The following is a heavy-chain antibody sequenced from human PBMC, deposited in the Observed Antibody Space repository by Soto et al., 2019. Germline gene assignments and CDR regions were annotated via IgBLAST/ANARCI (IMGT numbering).Heavy chain of an antibody. CDR1: GFTFSSYA. V-gene: IGHV3-23*01. Sequence: EVQLLESGGGLVQPGGSLRLSCAASGFTFSSYAMSWVRQAPGKGLEWVSAISGSGGSTYYADSVKGRFTISRDNSKNTLYLQMNILRAEDTAVYYCEKDRVVRGVTGFDYWGQGTLVTVSS. CDR2: ISGSGGST. D-gene: IGHD3-10*01. CDR3: EKDRVVRGVTGFDY. J-gene: IGHJ4*02.